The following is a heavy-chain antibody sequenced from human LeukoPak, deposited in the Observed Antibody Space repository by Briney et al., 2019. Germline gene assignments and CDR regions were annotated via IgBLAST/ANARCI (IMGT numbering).Heavy chain of an antibody. J-gene: IGHJ6*03. CDR1: GFTFCDYY. Sequence: PGGSLRLSCAASGFTFCDYYMSWIRQAPGKGLEWVSYISSSGSTIYYADSVKGRFTISRDNAKNSLYLQMNSLRAEDTAVYYCARAYFYYYYMDFWGKGTTVTVSS. V-gene: IGHV3-11*01. CDR2: ISSSGSTI. CDR3: ARAYFYYYYMDF.